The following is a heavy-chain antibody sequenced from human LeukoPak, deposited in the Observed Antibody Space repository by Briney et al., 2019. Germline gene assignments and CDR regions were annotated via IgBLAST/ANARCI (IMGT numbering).Heavy chain of an antibody. D-gene: IGHD6-19*01. CDR3: AKGDSSGWESDY. CDR2: ISYDGSNK. V-gene: IGHV3-30*18. CDR1: GFTFSSYG. Sequence: GGSLRLSCAASGFTFSSYGMHWVRQAPGKGLEWVAVISYDGSNKYYADSVKGRFTISRDNSKNTLYLQMNSLRAEDTAVYYCAKGDSSGWESDYWGQGTLVTVSS. J-gene: IGHJ4*02.